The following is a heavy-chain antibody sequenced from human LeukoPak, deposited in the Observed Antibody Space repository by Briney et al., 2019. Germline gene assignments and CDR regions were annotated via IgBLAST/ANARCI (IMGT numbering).Heavy chain of an antibody. D-gene: IGHD2-15*01. CDR1: GGSFSGYY. V-gene: IGHV4-34*01. CDR3: ARDMDIVVVVAADYGMDV. Sequence: SETLSLTCAVYGGSFSGYYWSWIRQPPGKGLEWIGEINHSGSTNYNPSLKSRVTISVDTSKNQFSLKLSSVTAADTAVYYCARDMDIVVVVAADYGMDVWGQGTTVTVSS. CDR2: INHSGST. J-gene: IGHJ6*02.